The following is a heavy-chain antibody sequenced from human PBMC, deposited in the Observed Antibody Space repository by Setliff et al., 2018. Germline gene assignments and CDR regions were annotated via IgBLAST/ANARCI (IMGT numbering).Heavy chain of an antibody. V-gene: IGHV3-48*04. CDR1: GFTFSSYS. CDR3: ARAVTQIVVVVAATPVDY. D-gene: IGHD2-15*01. J-gene: IGHJ4*02. Sequence: AGGSLRLSCAASGFTFSSYSMSWIRQAPGKGLEWVSYISSSGSTIYYADSVKGRFTISRDNAKNSLYLQMNSLRAEDTAVYYCARAVTQIVVVVAATPVDYWGQGTLVTVSS. CDR2: ISSSGSTI.